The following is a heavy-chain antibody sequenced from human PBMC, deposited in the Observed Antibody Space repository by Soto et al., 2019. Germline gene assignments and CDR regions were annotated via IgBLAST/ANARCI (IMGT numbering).Heavy chain of an antibody. CDR3: TRDSMILYRPHLFDY. CDR1: GFSFGDYS. D-gene: IGHD3-22*01. CDR2: IRSKAYGGTT. V-gene: IGHV3-49*04. Sequence: PGGSLRLACTDSGFSFGDYSMSWVRQPPGKGLEWVGFIRSKAYGGTTEYAASVTGRFTISRDDSKSIAYLQMNRLKTEETAVYYCTRDSMILYRPHLFDYWGQGTLVTVSS. J-gene: IGHJ4*02.